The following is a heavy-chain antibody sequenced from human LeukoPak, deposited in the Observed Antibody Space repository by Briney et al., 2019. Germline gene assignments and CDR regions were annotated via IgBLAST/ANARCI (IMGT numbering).Heavy chain of an antibody. CDR1: GYSISSGYY. D-gene: IGHD3-22*01. J-gene: IGHJ4*02. CDR2: IYHSGST. V-gene: IGHV4-38-2*01. Sequence: SETLSLTCAVSGYSISSGYYWGWIRPPPGKGLEWIGSIYHSGSTYYNPSLKSRVTISVDTSKNQFSLKLSSVTAADTAVYYCARQYYYDSSGYYFGYWGQGILVTVSS. CDR3: ARQYYYDSSGYYFGY.